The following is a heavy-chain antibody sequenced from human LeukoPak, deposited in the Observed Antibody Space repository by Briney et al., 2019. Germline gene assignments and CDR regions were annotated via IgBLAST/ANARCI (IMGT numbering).Heavy chain of an antibody. CDR2: IKPDGSET. CDR3: ARDGGELWPLDE. V-gene: IGHV3-7*01. D-gene: IGHD3-10*01. Sequence: GGSLRLSCAASGLTVTNTYMSWVRQSPGKGLDWVANIKPDGSETNYLDSVKGRFTISRDNARDSLFLEMNNLRVDDTAVYYCARDGGELWPLDEWGQGILVTVSS. J-gene: IGHJ4*02. CDR1: GLTVTNTY.